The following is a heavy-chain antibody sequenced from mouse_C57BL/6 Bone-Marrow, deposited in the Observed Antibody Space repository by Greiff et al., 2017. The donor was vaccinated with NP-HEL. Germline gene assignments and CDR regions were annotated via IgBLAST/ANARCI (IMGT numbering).Heavy chain of an antibody. J-gene: IGHJ2*01. V-gene: IGHV1-64*01. CDR3: AREGGVGYFDY. CDR2: IHPNSGST. D-gene: IGHD1-1*01. CDR1: GYTFTSYW. Sequence: QVQLQQPGAELVKPGASVKLSCKASGYTFTSYWMHWVKQRPGQGLEWIGMIHPNSGSTNYNEKFKSKATLTVDKSSSTAYMQLSRLTSEDSAVYYGAREGGVGYFDYWGQGTTLTVSS.